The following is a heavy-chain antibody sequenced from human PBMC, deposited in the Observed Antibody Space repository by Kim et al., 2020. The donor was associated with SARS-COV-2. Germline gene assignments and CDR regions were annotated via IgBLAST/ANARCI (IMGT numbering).Heavy chain of an antibody. D-gene: IGHD3-9*01. CDR2: IDWRGNVT. CDR3: AKGPWDSLTGYCFDS. J-gene: IGHJ4*02. CDR1: GFSFTAFA. Sequence: GSLRLSCAASGFSFTAFALGWVRQAPGKGLEWVSGIDWRGNVTYYTDSVRCRFTISRDISQNTLYLQMSSLRVEDTAIYFCAKGPWDSLTGYCFDSWGQ. V-gene: IGHV3-23*05.